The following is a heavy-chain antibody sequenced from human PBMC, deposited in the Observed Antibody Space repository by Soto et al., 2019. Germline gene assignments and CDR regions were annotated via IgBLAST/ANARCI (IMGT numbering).Heavy chain of an antibody. CDR1: GYSFTNYC. CDR3: ATHYLSSSGFDP. V-gene: IGHV5-51*07. CDR2: IYPGDSYT. Sequence: GQCQKSAGKGYGYSFTNYCVGWVQQIPWKGLERMGIIYPGDSYTRYSPSFQGQVTISADKSISTAYLQWSSLKASDTAMYYCATHYLSSSGFDPWGQGTLVTVAS. J-gene: IGHJ5*02. D-gene: IGHD6-6*01.